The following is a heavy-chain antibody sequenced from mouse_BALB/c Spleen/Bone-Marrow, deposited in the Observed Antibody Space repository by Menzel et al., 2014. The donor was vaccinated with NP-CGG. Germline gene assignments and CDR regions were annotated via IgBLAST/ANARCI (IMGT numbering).Heavy chain of an antibody. Sequence: EVKLVESGGGLVQPGGSLKLSCATSGFTFSDYYMYWVRQTPEKRLEWDAFISNGGGSTYYPDTVKGRFTISRGNAKNTLYLQMSRLKSEDTAMYYCARRTAYAMDYWGQGTSVTVSS. CDR1: GFTFSDYY. V-gene: IGHV5-12*02. CDR3: ARRTAYAMDY. J-gene: IGHJ4*01. CDR2: ISNGGGST. D-gene: IGHD1-2*01.